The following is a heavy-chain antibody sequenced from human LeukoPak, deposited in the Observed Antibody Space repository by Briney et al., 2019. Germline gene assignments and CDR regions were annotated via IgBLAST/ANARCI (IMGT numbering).Heavy chain of an antibody. CDR3: AKEDADIYYYYGMDV. CDR1: GFTFDDYA. Sequence: PGGSLRLSCAASGFTFDDYAMHWVRQAPGKGLQWVSLISGDGGSTYYADSVKGRFTISRDNSKNSLYLQMNSLRTEDTALYYCAKEDADIYYYYGMDVWGQGTTVTVSS. CDR2: ISGDGGST. D-gene: IGHD2-2*01. J-gene: IGHJ6*02. V-gene: IGHV3-43*02.